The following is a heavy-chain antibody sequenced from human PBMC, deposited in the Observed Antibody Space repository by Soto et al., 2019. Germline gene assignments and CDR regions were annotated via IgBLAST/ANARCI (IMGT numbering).Heavy chain of an antibody. CDR2: MNPNSSNT. CDR1: GYTFPSFA. V-gene: IGHV1-8*01. CDR3: ARSSLPVTWFGELLYPLDYYYYGMDV. J-gene: IGHJ6*02. Sequence: ASVKVSCKASGYTFPSFAINRVRPATGQGIERIRRMNPNSSNTGYAQKFQGRVTMTRNTSISTAYMELSSLRSEDTAVYYCARSSLPVTWFGELLYPLDYYYYGMDVWGQGTTVTVSS. D-gene: IGHD3-10*01.